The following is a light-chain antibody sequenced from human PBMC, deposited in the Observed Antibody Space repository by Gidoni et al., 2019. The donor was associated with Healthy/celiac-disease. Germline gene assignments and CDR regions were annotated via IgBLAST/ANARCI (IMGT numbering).Light chain of an antibody. CDR2: GAS. V-gene: IGKV3-15*01. CDR3: QQDNNWPPVT. J-gene: IGKJ1*01. CDR1: QSVSSN. Sequence: EIVLTQSPATLSVSPGERATLSCRARQSVSSNLAWYQQKPGQAPRLLIYGASTRATGIPARFSGSGSGTELTITISSLQSEDFAVYYCQQDNNWPPVTFGQGTKVEIK.